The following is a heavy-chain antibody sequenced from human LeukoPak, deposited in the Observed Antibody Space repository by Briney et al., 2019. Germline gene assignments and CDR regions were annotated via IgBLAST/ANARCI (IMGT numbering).Heavy chain of an antibody. CDR1: GFTFSRYW. CDR2: IKEDGSKK. J-gene: IGHJ3*02. CDR3: ARAGGAAHDAFDI. D-gene: IGHD6-6*01. Sequence: GGSLRLSCAASGFTFSRYWMTWVRQAPGKGLEWVANIKEDGSKKNYVDSVKGRFTISRDNAKNSLYLQMNSLRAEDTAVYYCARAGGAAHDAFDIWGQGTMVTVSS. V-gene: IGHV3-7*03.